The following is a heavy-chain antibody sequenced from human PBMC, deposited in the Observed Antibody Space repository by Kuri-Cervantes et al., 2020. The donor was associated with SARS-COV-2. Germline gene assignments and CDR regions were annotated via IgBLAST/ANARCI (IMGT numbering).Heavy chain of an antibody. J-gene: IGHJ5*02. CDR1: GGSISSSSYS. V-gene: IGHV4-30-2*01. CDR3: ARSRGLRTYDLNWFDP. CDR2: IYHSGST. Sequence: SETLSLTCTVSGGSISSSSYSWSWIRQPPGKGLEWIGYIYHSGSTYYNPSLKSRVTISVDRSKNQFSLKLSSVTAADTAVYYCARSRGLRTYDLNWFDPWGQGTLVTVSS. D-gene: IGHD5-12*01.